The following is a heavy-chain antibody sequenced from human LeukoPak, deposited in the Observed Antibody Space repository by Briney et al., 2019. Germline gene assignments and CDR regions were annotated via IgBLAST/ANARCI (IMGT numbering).Heavy chain of an antibody. J-gene: IGHJ4*02. CDR1: GFTFSSYS. D-gene: IGHD5-18*01. V-gene: IGHV3-21*01. Sequence: PGGSLRLSCAASGFTFSSYSMNWVRQAPGKGLEWVSSISSSSSYIYYADSVKGRFTISRDNAKNSLYLQMNSLRAEDTAVYYCARGDTWIQLWLLDYWGQGTLVTVSS. CDR2: ISSSSSYI. CDR3: ARGDTWIQLWLLDY.